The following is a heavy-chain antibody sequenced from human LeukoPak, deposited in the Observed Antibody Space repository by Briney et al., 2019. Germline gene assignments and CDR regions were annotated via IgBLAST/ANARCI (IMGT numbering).Heavy chain of an antibody. V-gene: IGHV3-30-3*01. CDR1: GFTFSSYA. D-gene: IGHD2-15*01. CDR2: ISYDGSNK. CDR3: ARATEYCSGGSCYPYGMDV. Sequence: VGSLRLSCAASGFTFSSYAMHWVRQAPGKGLEWVAVISYDGSNKYYADSVKGRFTISRDNSKNTLYLQMNSLRAEDTAVYYCARATEYCSGGSCYPYGMDVWGQGTTVTVSS. J-gene: IGHJ6*02.